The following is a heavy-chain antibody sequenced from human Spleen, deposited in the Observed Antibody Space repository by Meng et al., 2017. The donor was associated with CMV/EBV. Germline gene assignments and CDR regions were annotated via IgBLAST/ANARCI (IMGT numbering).Heavy chain of an antibody. CDR1: GFTFTGFW. V-gene: IGHV3-7*01. J-gene: IGHJ4*02. CDR2: IRQDGSEK. Sequence: GGSLRLSCAASGFTFTGFWMNWVRQAPGKGLEWVANIRQDGSEKYYVDSVKGRFTISRDNTNNSLFLQMNSPRAEDAAVYYCARGSFRHFDWLPFDYWGQGTLVTVSS. D-gene: IGHD3-9*01. CDR3: ARGSFRHFDWLPFDY.